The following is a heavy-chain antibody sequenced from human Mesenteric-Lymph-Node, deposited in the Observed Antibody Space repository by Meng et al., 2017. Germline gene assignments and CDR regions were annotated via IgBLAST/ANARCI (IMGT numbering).Heavy chain of an antibody. J-gene: IGHJ4*02. CDR2: INPNSGGT. CDR3: ARTSKDYYGSGNVDY. CDR1: GYTFTGYY. Sequence: ASVKVSCKASGYTFTGYYMHWVRQAPGQGLEWMGRINPNSGGTNYAQKFQGRVTMTTDTSTSTAYMELRSLRSDDTAVYYCARTSKDYYGSGNVDYWGQGTLVTVSS. D-gene: IGHD3-10*01. V-gene: IGHV1-2*06.